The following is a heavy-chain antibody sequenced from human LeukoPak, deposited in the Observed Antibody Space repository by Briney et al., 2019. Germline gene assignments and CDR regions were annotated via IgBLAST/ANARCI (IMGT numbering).Heavy chain of an antibody. CDR3: ARDKDESALDY. Sequence: GGSLRLSCAASGFTFSSYTMNWVRQAPGKGLEWVAYMTWGITTIYYADSVKGRFTISRDNAKKSLYLQMNSLRVEDTAVYYCARDKDESALDYWGQGALVTVSS. CDR1: GFTFSSYT. CDR2: MTWGITTI. J-gene: IGHJ4*02. V-gene: IGHV3-48*01.